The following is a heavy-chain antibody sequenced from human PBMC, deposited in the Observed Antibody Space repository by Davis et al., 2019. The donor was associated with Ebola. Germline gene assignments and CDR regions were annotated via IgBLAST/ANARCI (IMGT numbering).Heavy chain of an antibody. J-gene: IGHJ4*02. Sequence: PSETLSLTCAVYGGSFSGYYWSWIRQPPGKGLEWIGYIYYSGSTYYNPSLKSRVTISVDTSKNQFSPKLSSVTAADTAVYYCAREVVVPAGNDYWGQGTLVTVSS. CDR3: AREVVVPAGNDY. CDR1: GGSFSGYY. CDR2: IYYSGST. D-gene: IGHD2-2*01. V-gene: IGHV4-34*01.